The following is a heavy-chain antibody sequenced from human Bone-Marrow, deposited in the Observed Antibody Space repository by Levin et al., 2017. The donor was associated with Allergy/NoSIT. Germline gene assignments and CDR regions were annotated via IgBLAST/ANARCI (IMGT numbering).Heavy chain of an antibody. CDR1: GGSISSSGHY. Sequence: SETLSLTCTVSGGSISSSGHYWGWIRQSPGTGLEWIGSIYYSGTTYYNPSLKSRVTMSVETSKNQFSLKLTSVTAADTAVYFCVSYFYGSGTYSRIFDYWGQGTLVTVSS. CDR3: VSYFYGSGTYSRIFDY. V-gene: IGHV4-39*01. J-gene: IGHJ4*02. CDR2: IYYSGTT. D-gene: IGHD3-10*01.